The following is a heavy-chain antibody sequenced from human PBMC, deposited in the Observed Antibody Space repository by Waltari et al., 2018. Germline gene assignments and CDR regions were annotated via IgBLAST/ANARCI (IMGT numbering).Heavy chain of an antibody. D-gene: IGHD6-13*01. V-gene: IGHV1-69-2*01. CDR3: ATPDGIAAAGKN. CDR1: GYTFTDYY. J-gene: IGHJ4*02. CDR2: VDPENCER. Sequence: EVQLVQSGAEVKKPGATVKISCKASGYTFTDYYMHWVQQAPGKGLEWMGRVDPENCERIYAEKFQGRVTITADTSTDTAYMELSSLRSEDTAVYYCATPDGIAAAGKNWGQGTLVTVSS.